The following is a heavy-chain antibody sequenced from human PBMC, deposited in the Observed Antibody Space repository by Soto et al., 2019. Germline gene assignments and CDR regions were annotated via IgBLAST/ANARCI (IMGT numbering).Heavy chain of an antibody. V-gene: IGHV3-30-3*01. CDR2: MSYDGGST. Sequence: QVHVVESGGGVVQPGRSLRLSCAVSGFTFSDYAMHWVRQAPGKGLEWVAAMSYDGGSTYYADSVKGRFTFSRDNFNYMLYLQMNSLRPEDTALSYCVRVSEYQMLNYGMDVWGQGTTVIVSS. CDR3: VRVSEYQMLNYGMDV. J-gene: IGHJ6*02. CDR1: GFTFSDYA. D-gene: IGHD2-2*01.